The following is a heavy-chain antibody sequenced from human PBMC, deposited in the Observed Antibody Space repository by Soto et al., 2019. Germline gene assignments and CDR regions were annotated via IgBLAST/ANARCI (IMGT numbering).Heavy chain of an antibody. V-gene: IGHV2-5*02. Sequence: SGPTLVNPTQTLTLTCTFSGFSLSTREVGVGWIRQPPGKALEWLALIYWDDDKCYRPSLKSRLTIAKDTSKNLVILIMTNMDPEDTASYYCAHRAYYYGSGSYYTHWGQGILVTVSS. CDR1: GFSLSTREVG. J-gene: IGHJ4*02. CDR3: AHRAYYYGSGSYYTH. CDR2: IYWDDDK. D-gene: IGHD3-10*01.